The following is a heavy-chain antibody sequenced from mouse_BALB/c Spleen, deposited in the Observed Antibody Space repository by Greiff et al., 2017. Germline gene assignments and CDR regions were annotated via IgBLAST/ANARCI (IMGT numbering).Heavy chain of an antibody. Sequence: QVQLQQPGAELVKPGAPVKLSCKASGYTFTSYWMNWVKQRPGRGLEWIGRIDPSDSETHYNQKFKDKATLTVDKSSSTAYIQLSSLTSEDSAVYYCALPSGNYYAMDYWGQGTSVTVSS. D-gene: IGHD6-1*01. CDR2: IDPSDSET. J-gene: IGHJ4*01. V-gene: IGHV1-69*02. CDR1: GYTFTSYW. CDR3: ALPSGNYYAMDY.